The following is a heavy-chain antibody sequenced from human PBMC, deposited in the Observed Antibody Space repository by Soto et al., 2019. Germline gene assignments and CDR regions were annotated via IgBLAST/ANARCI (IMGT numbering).Heavy chain of an antibody. CDR3: ARDEGAAMGFQY. V-gene: IGHV1-46*01. CDR1: GYTFTDSY. Sequence: QVQLVQSGAEVKEPGASVRLSCKASGYTFTDSYIHWVRQAPGQGLEWMGVINPVGGSTTYIQKFQGGVTLTRDMSTTTVHMVLSALRSDDTATYYCARDEGAAMGFQYWGQGTPVNVFS. CDR2: INPVGGST. J-gene: IGHJ4*02. D-gene: IGHD5-18*01.